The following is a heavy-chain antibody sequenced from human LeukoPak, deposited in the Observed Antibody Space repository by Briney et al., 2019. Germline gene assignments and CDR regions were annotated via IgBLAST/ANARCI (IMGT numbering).Heavy chain of an antibody. V-gene: IGHV3-48*03. CDR1: GFTFSNYE. CDR2: ISRSGTTI. CDR3: ARDLYGMDV. Sequence: GGSLRLSCVASGFTFSNYEMNWVRQAPGKGLEWVSYISRSGTTIHYADSVKGRFSISRDNGKNSLFLQLNSLRAEDTALYYCARDLYGMDVWGQGTTVTVS. J-gene: IGHJ6*02.